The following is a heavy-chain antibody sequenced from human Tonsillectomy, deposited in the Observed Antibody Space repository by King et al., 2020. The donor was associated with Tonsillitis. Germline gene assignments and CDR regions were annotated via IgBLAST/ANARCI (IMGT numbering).Heavy chain of an antibody. CDR1: GFTFDDYA. Sequence: VQLVESGGGLVQPGRSLRLSCAASGFTFDDYAMHWVRQAPGKGLECVSGISWNSDKIGDVDSVKGRFTISRDNAKNSLYLQMNSLRAEDTALYYCAKELGESSGLDAFDIWGQGTMVTVSS. CDR2: ISWNSDKI. J-gene: IGHJ3*02. CDR3: AKELGESSGLDAFDI. D-gene: IGHD6-19*01. V-gene: IGHV3-9*01.